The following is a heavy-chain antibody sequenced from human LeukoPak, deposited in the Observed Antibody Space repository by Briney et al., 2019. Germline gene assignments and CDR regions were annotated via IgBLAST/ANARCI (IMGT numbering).Heavy chain of an antibody. Sequence: SETLSLTCTVSGGSISSYYWSWVWQPPGKGLEWIGYIYYSGSTYYNPSLKSRVTISVDTSKNQFSLKLSSVTAADTAVYYCARLVGGSLHFDYWGQGTLVTVSS. D-gene: IGHD1-26*01. CDR3: ARLVGGSLHFDY. CDR1: GGSISSYY. J-gene: IGHJ4*02. V-gene: IGHV4-59*04. CDR2: IYYSGST.